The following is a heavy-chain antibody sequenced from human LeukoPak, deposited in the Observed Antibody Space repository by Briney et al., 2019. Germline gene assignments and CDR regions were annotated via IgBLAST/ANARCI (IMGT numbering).Heavy chain of an antibody. V-gene: IGHV4-61*02. Sequence: PSETLSLTCTVSGGSISSGSYYWSWIRQPAGKGLEWIGRIYTSGSTNYNPSLKSRVNISVDTSKNQFSLKLSSVTAADTAVYYCARGAIAVAGLDYWGQGTLVTVSS. CDR1: GGSISSGSYY. D-gene: IGHD6-19*01. J-gene: IGHJ4*02. CDR3: ARGAIAVAGLDY. CDR2: IYTSGST.